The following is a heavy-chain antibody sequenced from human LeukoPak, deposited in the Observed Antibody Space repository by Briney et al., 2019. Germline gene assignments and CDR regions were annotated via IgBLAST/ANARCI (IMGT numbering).Heavy chain of an antibody. D-gene: IGHD3-10*01. CDR1: GYTFTGYY. CDR2: INPNSGGT. CDR3: ARGGLLLWFGELRLSQYWFDP. Sequence: ASVKVSCKASGYTFTGYYMHWVRQAPGQGLEWMGWINPNSGGTNYAQKFQGWVTMTRDTSISTAYMELSRLRSDDTAVYYCARGGLLLWFGELRLSQYWFDPWGQGTLVTVSS. V-gene: IGHV1-2*04. J-gene: IGHJ5*02.